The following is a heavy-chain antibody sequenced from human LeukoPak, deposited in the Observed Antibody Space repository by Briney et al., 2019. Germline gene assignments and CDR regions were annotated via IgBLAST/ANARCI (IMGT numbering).Heavy chain of an antibody. D-gene: IGHD1-1*01. CDR1: GYTFTGYY. CDR3: ARDGGGLNXXXXDY. V-gene: IGHV1-2*02. CDR2: INPNSGGT. Sequence: ASVKVSCKASGYTFTGYYMHWVRQAPGQGLEWMGWINPNSGGTNYAQKFQGRVTMTRDTSISTAYMELSRLRSDDTAVYYCARDGGGLNXXXXDYWGQGTLXTVSS. J-gene: IGHJ4*02.